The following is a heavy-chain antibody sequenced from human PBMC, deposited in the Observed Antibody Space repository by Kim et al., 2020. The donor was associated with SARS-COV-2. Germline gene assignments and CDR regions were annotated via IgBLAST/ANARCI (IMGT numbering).Heavy chain of an antibody. CDR2: IIPILGIA. CDR1: GGTFSSYT. CDR3: ARDRTIVVVVAATPWYYYGMDV. Sequence: SVKVSCKASGGTFSSYTISWVRQAPGQGLEWMGRIIPILGIANYAQKFQGRVTITADKSTSTAYMELSSLRSEDTAVYYCARDRTIVVVVAATPWYYYGMDVWGQGTTVTVSS. V-gene: IGHV1-69*04. D-gene: IGHD2-15*01. J-gene: IGHJ6*02.